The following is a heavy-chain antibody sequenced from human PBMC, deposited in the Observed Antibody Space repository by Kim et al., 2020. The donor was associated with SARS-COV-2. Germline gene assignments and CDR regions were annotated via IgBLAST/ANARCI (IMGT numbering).Heavy chain of an antibody. CDR1: GGSISSSSYY. V-gene: IGHV4-39*01. D-gene: IGHD6-6*01. CDR3: ASQVRIAARLHYYYGMDV. J-gene: IGHJ6*02. CDR2: IYYSGST. Sequence: SETLSLTCTVSGGSISSSSYYWGWIRQPPGKGLEWIGSIYYSGSTYYNPSLKSRVTISVDTSKNQFTLKLSSVTAADTAVYYCASQVRIAARLHYYYGMDVWGQGTTVTVSS.